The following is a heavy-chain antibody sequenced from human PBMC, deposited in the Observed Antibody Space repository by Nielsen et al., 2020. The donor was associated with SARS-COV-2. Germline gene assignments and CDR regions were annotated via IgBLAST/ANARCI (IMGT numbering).Heavy chain of an antibody. CDR3: ARDIRNYYDSSGLDY. Sequence: GESLKISCAASGFTFSSYGMHWVRQAPGKGLEWVAVIWYDGSNKYYADSVKGRFTISRDNAKNSLYLQMNSLRAEDTAVYYCARDIRNYYDSSGLDYWGQGTLVTVSS. CDR2: IWYDGSNK. CDR1: GFTFSSYG. J-gene: IGHJ4*02. V-gene: IGHV3-33*01. D-gene: IGHD3-22*01.